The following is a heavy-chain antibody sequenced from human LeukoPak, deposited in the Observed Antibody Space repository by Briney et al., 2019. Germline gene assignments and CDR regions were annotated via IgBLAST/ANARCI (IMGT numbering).Heavy chain of an antibody. CDR3: ARAARDYYTSVSPFDY. V-gene: IGHV1-2*02. CDR1: GYIFTDYY. J-gene: IGHJ4*02. Sequence: ASVTVSCKASGYIFTDYYMHWVRQAPGQGLEWMGWINHSSGGTNYAQKFQGRVTMTRDTSISLAYMELSRLRSDDTSVYSCARAARDYYTSVSPFDYWGQGTLVTVSS. CDR2: INHSSGGT. D-gene: IGHD3-10*01.